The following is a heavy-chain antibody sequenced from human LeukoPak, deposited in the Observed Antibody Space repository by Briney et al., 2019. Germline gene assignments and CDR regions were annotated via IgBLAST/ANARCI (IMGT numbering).Heavy chain of an antibody. Sequence: SETLSLTCTVSGGSISSSSYYWGWIRQPPGKGLEWIGSIYYSGSTYYNPSLKSRVTISVDTSKNQFSLKLSSVTAADTAVYYCARHKDDSSGYYDAFDIWGQGTMVTVSS. V-gene: IGHV4-39*01. CDR2: IYYSGST. J-gene: IGHJ3*02. CDR1: GGSISSSSYY. CDR3: ARHKDDSSGYYDAFDI. D-gene: IGHD3-22*01.